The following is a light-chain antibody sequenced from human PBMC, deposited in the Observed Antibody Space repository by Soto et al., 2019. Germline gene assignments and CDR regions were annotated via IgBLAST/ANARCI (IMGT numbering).Light chain of an antibody. J-gene: IGLJ1*01. CDR2: GDN. V-gene: IGLV1-40*01. CDR3: QSYDISLHNYV. CDR1: SSNIENNY. Sequence: QSVLTQPPSVSAAPGQKVTISCSGSSSNIENNYVSWYQQLPGTAPKLLIYGDNNRPSGVPDRFSGSKSGTSASLATTSLQAEDEADYYCQSYDISLHNYVFGTGTKVTVL.